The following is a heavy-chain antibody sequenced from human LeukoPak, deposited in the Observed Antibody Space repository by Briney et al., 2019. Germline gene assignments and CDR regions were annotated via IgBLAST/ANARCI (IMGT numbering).Heavy chain of an antibody. V-gene: IGHV4-34*01. D-gene: IGHD6-13*01. J-gene: IGHJ6*03. CDR2: INHSGST. CDR1: GGSFSGYY. CDR3: AMRGYSSSINYMDV. Sequence: PSETLSLTCAVYGGSFSGYYWSGIGPPPRQGREGMGEINHSGSTNYNPSLKSRVTISVDTSKNQFSLKLSSVTAADTAVYYCAMRGYSSSINYMDVWGKGTTVTVSS.